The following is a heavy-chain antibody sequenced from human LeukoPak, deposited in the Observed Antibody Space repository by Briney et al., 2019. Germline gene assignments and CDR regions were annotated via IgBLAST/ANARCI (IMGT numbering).Heavy chain of an antibody. Sequence: SETLSLTCAVYGGSFSGYYWSWIRQPPGKGLEWIGEINHSGSTNYNPSLKSRVTISVDTSKSQFSLRLSSVTAADTAVYYCAKTSWGYDSSGYSGGTFDIWGQGTMVTVSS. D-gene: IGHD3-22*01. CDR3: AKTSWGYDSSGYSGGTFDI. V-gene: IGHV4-34*01. CDR1: GGSFSGYY. J-gene: IGHJ3*02. CDR2: INHSGST.